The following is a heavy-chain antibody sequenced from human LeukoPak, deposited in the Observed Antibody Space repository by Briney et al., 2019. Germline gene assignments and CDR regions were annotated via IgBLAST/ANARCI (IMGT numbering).Heavy chain of an antibody. CDR2: INAGNGNT. CDR3: ARDFMVRGVKPNWFAP. D-gene: IGHD3-10*01. V-gene: IGHV1-3*01. J-gene: IGHJ5*02. Sequence: GASVNVSCKASGYTFTSYAMHWVRQAPGQRLEWMGWINAGNGNTKYSQKFQGRATITRDTSASTAYMELSSLRSEDTAVYYCARDFMVRGVKPNWFAPWGQGTLVTVSS. CDR1: GYTFTSYA.